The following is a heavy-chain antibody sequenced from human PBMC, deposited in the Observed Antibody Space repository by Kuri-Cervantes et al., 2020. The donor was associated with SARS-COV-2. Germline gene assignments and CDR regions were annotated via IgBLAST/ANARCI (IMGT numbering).Heavy chain of an antibody. D-gene: IGHD1-20*01. V-gene: IGHV3-74*01. Sequence: GESLKISCAASEFTFSSYWMHWVRQAPGKVLVWVSRINSDGSSTSYADSVKGRFTISRDNAKNTLYLQMNSLRAEDTAVYYCARVEWYNWNLFDAFDIWGHGTMVTVSS. CDR1: EFTFSSYW. CDR2: INSDGSST. J-gene: IGHJ3*02. CDR3: ARVEWYNWNLFDAFDI.